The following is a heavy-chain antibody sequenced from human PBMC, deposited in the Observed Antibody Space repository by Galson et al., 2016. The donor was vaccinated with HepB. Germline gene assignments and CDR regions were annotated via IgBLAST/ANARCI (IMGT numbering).Heavy chain of an antibody. CDR2: IHPNSGGT. D-gene: IGHD2-2*01. CDR3: ARDPRKTRYQLLEVYYYYYGRDV. J-gene: IGHJ6*02. CDR1: GYTFTDYY. V-gene: IGHV1-2*06. Sequence: SVKVSCKASGYTFTDYYLHWVRQAPGQGLEWMGRIHPNSGGTNYAQKFQGGVTMTRERSISTVYMELSSLRSDDTAVYYCARDPRKTRYQLLEVYYYYYGRDVWVQGTTVTVSS.